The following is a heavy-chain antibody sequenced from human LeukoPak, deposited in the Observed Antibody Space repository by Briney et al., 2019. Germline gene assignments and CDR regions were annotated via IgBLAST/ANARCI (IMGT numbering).Heavy chain of an antibody. CDR1: GFTFSSYG. D-gene: IGHD1-26*01. CDR2: IWYDGSNK. J-gene: IGHJ4*02. CDR3: VRQRGAAATNTDYFDY. Sequence: GGSLRLSCAASGFTFSSYGMHWVRQAPGKGLEWVAVIWYDGSNKYYADSVKGRFTISRDNSKNTLYLQMNNLRAEDTAMYYCVRQRGAAATNTDYFDYWGQGTLVTVSS. V-gene: IGHV3-33*01.